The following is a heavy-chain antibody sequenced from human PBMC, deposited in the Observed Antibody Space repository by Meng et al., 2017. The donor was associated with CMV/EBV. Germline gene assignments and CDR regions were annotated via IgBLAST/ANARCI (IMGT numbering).Heavy chain of an antibody. J-gene: IGHJ4*02. CDR1: GGSISSSSYY. CDR3: ARDFVLMVYALRYFDY. D-gene: IGHD2-8*01. CDR2: IYYSGST. V-gene: IGHV4-39*07. Sequence: SETLSLTCTVSGGSISSSSYYWGWIRQPPGKGLEWIGSIYYSGSTYYNPSLKSRVTISVDTSKNQFSLKLSSVTAADTAVYYCARDFVLMVYALRYFDYGGQGTLVTVSS.